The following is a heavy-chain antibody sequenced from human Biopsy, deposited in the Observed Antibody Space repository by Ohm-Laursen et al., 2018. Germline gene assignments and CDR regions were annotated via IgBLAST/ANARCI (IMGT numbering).Heavy chain of an antibody. CDR1: GYTFAGYY. Sequence: SVKVSCKASGYTFAGYYLHWVRQAPGHGLEWMGRINPNSGNANYAQSFQGRLTVTRDTSISTAYMELTSLTFDDTAIYYCARVSAYPSIDGYYGLDLWGQGTTVIVSS. CDR3: ARVSAYPSIDGYYGLDL. V-gene: IGHV1-2*06. J-gene: IGHJ6*02. D-gene: IGHD3-9*01. CDR2: INPNSGNA.